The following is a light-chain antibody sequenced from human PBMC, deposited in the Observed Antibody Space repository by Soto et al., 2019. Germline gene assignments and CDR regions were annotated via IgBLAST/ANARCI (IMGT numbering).Light chain of an antibody. Sequence: EIVMTQSPGTLSVSTGQGATLSCRASHSVDSNLAWYQQKPGQAPRLLIYGASTRPTGIPDRFSGSGSGTEFTLTISSLQSEDFAVYYCQPYNNLPLTFGGGTKVEIK. CDR1: HSVDSN. CDR3: QPYNNLPLT. J-gene: IGKJ4*01. V-gene: IGKV3D-15*01. CDR2: GAS.